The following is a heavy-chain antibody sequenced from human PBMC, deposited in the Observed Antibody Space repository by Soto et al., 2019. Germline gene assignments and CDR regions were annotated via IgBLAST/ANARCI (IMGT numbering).Heavy chain of an antibody. CDR3: AKDVFPLMATIDY. CDR2: ISYDGSNK. J-gene: IGHJ4*02. Sequence: AVISYDGSNKYYADSVKGRFTISRDNSKNTLYLQMNSLRAEDTAMYYCAKDVFPLMATIDYWGQGTLVTVSS. V-gene: IGHV3-30*18. D-gene: IGHD5-12*01.